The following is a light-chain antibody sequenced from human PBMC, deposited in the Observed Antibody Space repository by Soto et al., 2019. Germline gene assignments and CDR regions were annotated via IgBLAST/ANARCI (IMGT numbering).Light chain of an antibody. CDR3: QQYGSSPST. Sequence: EIVLTQSPGTLSLSPGERATLSCRASQSVSSSYLARYRQKPGQAPRLLVYGASSRATGIPDRFSGSGSGTDFTLTISRLEPEDFAMYYCQQYGSSPSTFGGGTKVEIK. CDR1: QSVSSSY. J-gene: IGKJ4*01. CDR2: GAS. V-gene: IGKV3-20*01.